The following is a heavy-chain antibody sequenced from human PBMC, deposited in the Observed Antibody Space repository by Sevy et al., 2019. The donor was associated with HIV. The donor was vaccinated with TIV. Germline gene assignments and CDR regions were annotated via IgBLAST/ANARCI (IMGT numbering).Heavy chain of an antibody. D-gene: IGHD6-19*01. CDR1: GFTFSGYA. Sequence: GGSLRLSCAASGFTFSGYAMHWVRQAPGKGLEWVAVISFDGSNKYYADSVKGRFTISRDNSKNTLYLQMNSLRVEDTAVYYCARGRGGVVAGTGYFDYWGQGTLVTGSS. CDR3: ARGRGGVVAGTGYFDY. CDR2: ISFDGSNK. J-gene: IGHJ4*02. V-gene: IGHV3-30-3*01.